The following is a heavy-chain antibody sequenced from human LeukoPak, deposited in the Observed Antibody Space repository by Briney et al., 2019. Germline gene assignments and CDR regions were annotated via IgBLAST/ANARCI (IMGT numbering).Heavy chain of an antibody. Sequence: PGGSLRLSCAASGFTFSSYSMNWVRQAPGKGLEWVSYISSSSSTIYYADSVKGRFTISRDNAKNSLYLQMNSLRAEDTAVYYCARGSPGYYDSSGPFDYWGQGTLVTVSS. D-gene: IGHD3-22*01. CDR1: GFTFSSYS. J-gene: IGHJ4*02. V-gene: IGHV3-48*01. CDR2: ISSSSSTI. CDR3: ARGSPGYYDSSGPFDY.